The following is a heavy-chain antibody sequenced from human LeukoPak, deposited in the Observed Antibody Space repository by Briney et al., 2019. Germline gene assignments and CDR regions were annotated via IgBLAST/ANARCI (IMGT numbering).Heavy chain of an antibody. CDR3: ARLTLSYYYYMDV. CDR1: GESISSYY. Sequence: KASETLSLTCIVSGESISSYYWSWIRQSPGKGLEWIGSIYFSGSTYYNPSLKSRVTISVDTSKNQFSLKLSSVTAADTAVYYCARLTLSYYYYMDVWGKGTTVTVSS. J-gene: IGHJ6*03. CDR2: IYFSGST. D-gene: IGHD1-14*01. V-gene: IGHV4-39*01.